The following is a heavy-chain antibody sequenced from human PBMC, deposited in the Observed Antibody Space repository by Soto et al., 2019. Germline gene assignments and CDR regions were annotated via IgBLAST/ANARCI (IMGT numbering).Heavy chain of an antibody. V-gene: IGHV3-30*18. CDR1: GFTISSYG. Sequence: QVQLVESGGGVVQPGRSLRLSCEVSGFTISSYGMHWVRQAPAKGLEWVGAISSDGSKQNYGCSVKGRFTFSRDNSKNTLYLQMNSLRGDDTAVYYCVKGLAPESHSAFYIWGQGTMVTVSS. CDR3: VKGLAPESHSAFYI. J-gene: IGHJ3*02. CDR2: ISSDGSKQ.